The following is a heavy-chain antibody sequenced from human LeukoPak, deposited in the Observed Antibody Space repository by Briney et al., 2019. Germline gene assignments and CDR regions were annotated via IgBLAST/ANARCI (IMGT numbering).Heavy chain of an antibody. J-gene: IGHJ4*02. CDR2: MNPNSGNT. D-gene: IGHD5-12*01. Sequence: ASVKVSCKASGYTFTSYDINWVRQATGQGLEWMGWMNPNSGNTGYAQKFQGRVTMTRNTSISTAYMELSSLRSEDTAVYYCARDWVATYYFDYWGQGTLVTVSS. CDR1: GYTFTSYD. V-gene: IGHV1-8*01. CDR3: ARDWVATYYFDY.